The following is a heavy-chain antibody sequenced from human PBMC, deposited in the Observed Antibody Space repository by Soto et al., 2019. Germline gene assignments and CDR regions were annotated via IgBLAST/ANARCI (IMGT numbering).Heavy chain of an antibody. CDR3: ARAVRGCSSTSCYSTDFDY. CDR1: GGSFSGYY. V-gene: IGHV4-34*01. Sequence: SETLSLTCAVYGGSFSGYYWSWIRQPPGKGLEWIGEINHSGSTNYNPSLKSRVTISVDTSKNQFSLKLSSVTAADTAVYYCARAVRGCSSTSCYSTDFDYWGQGTLVTVSS. J-gene: IGHJ4*02. CDR2: INHSGST. D-gene: IGHD2-2*01.